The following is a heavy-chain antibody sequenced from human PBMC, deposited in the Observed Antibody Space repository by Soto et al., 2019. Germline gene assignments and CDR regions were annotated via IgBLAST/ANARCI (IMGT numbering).Heavy chain of an antibody. Sequence: QVQLQESGPGLVKPSETLSLTCTVSGGSNSNYYWSWIRQPPGKGLEWIGYIYYSGSTNYNPSLKTRVTISVDTSKNQFSLKLSSVTAADTAVYYCARRYGGNLDYWGQGTLVTVSS. CDR3: ARRYGGNLDY. CDR1: GGSNSNYY. D-gene: IGHD1-26*01. V-gene: IGHV4-59*08. J-gene: IGHJ4*02. CDR2: IYYSGST.